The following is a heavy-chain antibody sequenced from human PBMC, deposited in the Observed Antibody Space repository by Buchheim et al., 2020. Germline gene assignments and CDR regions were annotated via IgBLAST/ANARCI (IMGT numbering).Heavy chain of an antibody. J-gene: IGHJ4*02. CDR3: AKDLATYYAVDY. V-gene: IGHV3-30*18. CDR1: GFTFSSYG. CDR2: ISYDGSNK. Sequence: QVQLVESGGGVVQPGRSLRLSCAASGFTFSSYGMHWVRQAPGKGLEWVAVISYDGSNKYYADSVKGRFTISRDNSKNTLYLQMNSLRAEDTAVYYCAKDLATYYAVDYRGQGTL. D-gene: IGHD2/OR15-2a*01.